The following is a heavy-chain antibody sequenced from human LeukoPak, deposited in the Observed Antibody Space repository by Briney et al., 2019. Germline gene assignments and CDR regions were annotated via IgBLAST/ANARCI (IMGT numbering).Heavy chain of an antibody. CDR3: ARDPYSGNYGNYYYYYMDV. V-gene: IGHV3-48*04. Sequence: PGGSLRLSCAASGFTFSSYRMNWVRQAPGKGLEWVSYISSSSNTIYYADSVKGRFTISRDNAKDSLYLQMNSLGPEDTAVYYCARDPYSGNYGNYYYYYMDVWGKGTTVTISS. J-gene: IGHJ6*03. CDR2: ISSSSNTI. D-gene: IGHD1-26*01. CDR1: GFTFSSYR.